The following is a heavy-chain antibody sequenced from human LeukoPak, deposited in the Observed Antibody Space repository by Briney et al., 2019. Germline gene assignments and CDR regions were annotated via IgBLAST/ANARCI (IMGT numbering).Heavy chain of an antibody. CDR3: ARDFYRFLRGVFDY. CDR2: ISSSGSTI. D-gene: IGHD2/OR15-2a*01. Sequence: PGGSLRLSCAASGFTFSSYSMNWVRQAPGKGLEWVSYISSSGSTIYYADSVKGRFTISRDNAKNSLYLQMNSLRAEDTAVYYCARDFYRFLRGVFDYWGQGTLVTVSS. CDR1: GFTFSSYS. V-gene: IGHV3-48*04. J-gene: IGHJ4*02.